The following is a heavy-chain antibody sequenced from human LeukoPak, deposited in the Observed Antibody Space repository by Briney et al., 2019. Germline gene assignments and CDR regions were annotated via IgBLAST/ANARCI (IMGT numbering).Heavy chain of an antibody. Sequence: GGSLRLSCVASAFTFNNAWLNWVRQAPGKGLEWVGRIRSETDGGTADYAAPVKGRFTISRDDSKNTLFLQMNSLQTEDTAVYYCSTEGRSGDYVAYWGQGTLVTVSA. CDR1: AFTFNNAW. V-gene: IGHV3-15*01. CDR3: STEGRSGDYVAY. CDR2: IRSETDGGTA. J-gene: IGHJ4*02. D-gene: IGHD3-16*02.